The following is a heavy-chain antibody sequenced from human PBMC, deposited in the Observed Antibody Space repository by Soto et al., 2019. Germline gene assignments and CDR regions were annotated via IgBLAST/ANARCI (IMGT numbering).Heavy chain of an antibody. V-gene: IGHV4-34*01. D-gene: IGHD3-10*01. J-gene: IGHJ6*02. CDR2: INHRGST. Sequence: SETLSLTCAVYGGSFSGYYWSWIRQPPGKGLEWIGEINHRGSTNYNPSLKSRVTISVDTSKNQFSLKLSSVTAADTAVYYCARGGHGVGSDYYYGMDVWGQGTTVTVSS. CDR1: GGSFSGYY. CDR3: ARGGHGVGSDYYYGMDV.